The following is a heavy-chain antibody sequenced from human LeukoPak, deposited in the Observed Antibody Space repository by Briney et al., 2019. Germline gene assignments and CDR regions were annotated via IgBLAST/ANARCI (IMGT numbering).Heavy chain of an antibody. V-gene: IGHV3-49*04. CDR2: IRTEAYDGAT. J-gene: IGHJ6*03. CDR1: GFTFGDYA. Sequence: GGSLRLSCAASGFTFGDYAMSWVRQAPGKGLEWVGFIRTEAYDGATDYDASVKGRFTISRDDSKNIAYLQMNSLNTEDTAVYYCTRTFGYYYFYMDVWGKGTTVIVSS. CDR3: TRTFGYYYFYMDV. D-gene: IGHD3-16*01.